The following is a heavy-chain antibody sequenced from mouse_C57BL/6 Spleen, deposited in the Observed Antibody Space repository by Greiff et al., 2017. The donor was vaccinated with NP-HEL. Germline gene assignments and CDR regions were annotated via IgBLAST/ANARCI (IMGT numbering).Heavy chain of an antibody. V-gene: IGHV1-81*01. D-gene: IGHD1-1*01. CDR3: ASPYGSSTRGFAY. CDR1: GYTFTSYG. Sequence: QVQLKESGAELARPGASVKLSCKASGYTFTSYGISWVKQRTGQGLEWIGEIYPRSGNTYYNEKFKGKATLTADKSSSTAYMELRSLTSEDSAVYFCASPYGSSTRGFAYWGQGTLVTVSA. J-gene: IGHJ3*01. CDR2: IYPRSGNT.